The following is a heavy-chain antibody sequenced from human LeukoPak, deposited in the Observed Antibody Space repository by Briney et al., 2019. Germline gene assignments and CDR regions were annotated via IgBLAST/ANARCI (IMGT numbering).Heavy chain of an antibody. J-gene: IGHJ4*02. V-gene: IGHV3-21*01. CDR2: IRSGSTYI. CDR3: AGDGIFDY. CDR1: GFTFSTYS. Sequence: PGGSLRLSCAASGFTFSTYSMHWVRQAPGKGLEWVSSIRSGSTYINYADSVKGRFTISRDDAKKSLYLQMNSLRAEDTAVYYCAGDGIFDYWGQGTLVTVSS.